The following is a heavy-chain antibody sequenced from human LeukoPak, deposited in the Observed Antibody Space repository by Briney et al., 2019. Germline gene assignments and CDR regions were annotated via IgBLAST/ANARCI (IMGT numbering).Heavy chain of an antibody. CDR3: TTDPSSLNYYYYYGMDV. J-gene: IGHJ6*02. CDR1: GFTFSNAW. CDR2: IKSKIDGGTT. V-gene: IGHV3-15*01. Sequence: GGSLRLSCAASGFTFSNAWMSWVRQAPGKGLEWVGRIKSKIDGGTTDYAAPVKGRFTISRDDSKNTLYLQMNSLKTEDTAVYYCTTDPSSLNYYYYYGMDVWGQGTTVTVSS.